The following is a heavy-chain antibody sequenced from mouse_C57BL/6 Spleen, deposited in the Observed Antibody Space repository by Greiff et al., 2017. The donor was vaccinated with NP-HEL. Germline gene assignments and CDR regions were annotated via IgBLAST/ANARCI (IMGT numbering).Heavy chain of an antibody. CDR2: INPYNGGT. CDR1: GYTFTDYC. J-gene: IGHJ4*01. Sequence: EVQLQQPGPVLVKPGASVKMSCKASGYTFTDYCMNWVKQSHGKSLEWIGVINPYNGGTSYNQKFKGKATLTVDKSSSTAYMQLNSLTSEDSAVYYCARDGAKRDYDMDYWGKGTSVTVSS. V-gene: IGHV1-19*01. CDR3: ARDGAKRDYDMDY.